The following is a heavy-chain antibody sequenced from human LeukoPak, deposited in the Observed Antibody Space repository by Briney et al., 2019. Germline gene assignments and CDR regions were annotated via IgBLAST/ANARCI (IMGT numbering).Heavy chain of an antibody. Sequence: GRSLRLSCVASGFTSDAMHWVRPSPGKGLDWVSGISWNSGTIGYADSVKGRFTVSRDNAKNSVYLQMNSLRAEDMALYYCAKSYINYGGNSADAFDIWGQGTMVTVSS. CDR3: AKSYINYGGNSADAFDI. V-gene: IGHV3-9*02. CDR1: GFTSDA. J-gene: IGHJ3*02. CDR2: ISWNSGTI. D-gene: IGHD4-23*01.